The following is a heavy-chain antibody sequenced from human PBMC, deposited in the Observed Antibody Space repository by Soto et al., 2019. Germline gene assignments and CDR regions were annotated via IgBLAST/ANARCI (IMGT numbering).Heavy chain of an antibody. J-gene: IGHJ6*02. CDR2: ISGSGGST. D-gene: IGHD3-3*01. CDR1: GFTFSSYA. CDR3: ASHLSFLEWLLYQYYYYGMDV. V-gene: IGHV3-23*01. Sequence: PGGSLRLSCAASGFTFSSYAMSWVRQAPGKGLEWVSAISGSGGSTYYADSVKGRFTISRDNSKNTLYLQMNSLRAEDTAVYYCASHLSFLEWLLYQYYYYGMDVWGQGTTVTVSS.